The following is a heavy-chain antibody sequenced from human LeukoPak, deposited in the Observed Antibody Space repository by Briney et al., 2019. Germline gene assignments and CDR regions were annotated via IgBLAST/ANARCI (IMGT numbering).Heavy chain of an antibody. J-gene: IGHJ1*01. CDR2: IKSKTDGGTT. V-gene: IGHV3-15*01. D-gene: IGHD5-24*01. CDR3: TTDCRDGYNCPEYFQH. CDR1: GFTFSSYS. Sequence: PGGSLRLSCAASGFTFSSYSMNWVRQAPGKGLEWVGRIKSKTDGGTTDYAAPVKGRFTISRDDSKNTLYLQMNSLKTEDTAVYYCTTDCRDGYNCPEYFQHWGQGTLVTVSS.